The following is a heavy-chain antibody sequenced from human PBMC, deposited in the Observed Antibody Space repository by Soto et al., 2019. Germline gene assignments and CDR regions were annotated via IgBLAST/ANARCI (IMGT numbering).Heavy chain of an antibody. CDR1: GITFSSYS. CDR3: VGDQDVHTPIDHGNY. V-gene: IGHV3-48*02. J-gene: IGHJ4*02. CDR2: ISSSKTT. Sequence: EVQLVESGGGLVQPGESLRLSCTASGITFSSYSMNWVRQAPGKGLEWLSYISSSKTTYADSVKGRFTISRDNAKNSVYLQMNSLRDEDTAVYYCVGDQDVHTPIDHGNYWGRGTRVTVSS. D-gene: IGHD5-18*01.